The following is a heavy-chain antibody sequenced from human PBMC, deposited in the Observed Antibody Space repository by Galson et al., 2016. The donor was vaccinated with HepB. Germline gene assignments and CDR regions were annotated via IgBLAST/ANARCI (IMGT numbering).Heavy chain of an antibody. CDR2: IVPIFGTA. Sequence: SVKVSCKASGGTFSSYAISWVRQAPGRGLEWMGGIVPIFGTANYAQKFQGRITITADESTSTAYMELSSLRSEDTAVYYCARTMVRGVGPQVYNYYGMDVWGQGTPVTVSS. D-gene: IGHD3-10*01. J-gene: IGHJ6*02. CDR1: GGTFSSYA. CDR3: ARTMVRGVGPQVYNYYGMDV. V-gene: IGHV1-69*13.